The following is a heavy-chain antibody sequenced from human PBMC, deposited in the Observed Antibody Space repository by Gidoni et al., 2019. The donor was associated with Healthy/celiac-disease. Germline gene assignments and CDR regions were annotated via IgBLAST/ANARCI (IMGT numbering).Heavy chain of an antibody. J-gene: IGHJ4*02. Sequence: EVQLLESGGGLVQPGGSLRLSCAASGFTFSSYALSWVRQAPGKGLEWVSVISGSGGSTYYADSVKGRFTISRDNSNNKLYLQMNSLRAEDTAVYYCATHLEWELEGMDSNLVDYWGQGTLVTVSS. CDR1: GFTFSSYA. D-gene: IGHD1-26*01. CDR3: ATHLEWELEGMDSNLVDY. CDR2: ISGSGGST. V-gene: IGHV3-23*01.